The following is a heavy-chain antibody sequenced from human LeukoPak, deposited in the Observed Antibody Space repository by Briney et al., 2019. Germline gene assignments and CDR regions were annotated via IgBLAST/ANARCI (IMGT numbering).Heavy chain of an antibody. D-gene: IGHD6-6*01. Sequence: PSETLSLSCTVSSGSISSSSHYWAWIRQPPGKGLEWIGSIYYSGDTYYNPSLKSRVTISVDTSKNQFSLKLSSVTAADTAVYYCARAFHKQLVREFDYWGQGTLVTVSS. CDR1: SGSISSSSHY. J-gene: IGHJ4*02. CDR2: IYYSGDT. V-gene: IGHV4-39*01. CDR3: ARAFHKQLVREFDY.